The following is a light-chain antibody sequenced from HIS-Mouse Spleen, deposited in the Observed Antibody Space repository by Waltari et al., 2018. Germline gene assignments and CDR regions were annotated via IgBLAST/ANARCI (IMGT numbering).Light chain of an antibody. CDR3: AAWDDSLSGPV. J-gene: IGLJ3*02. CDR1: SSNIGSNY. V-gene: IGLV1-47*01. CDR2: RNN. Sequence: QSVLTQPPSASGTPGQRVTISCSGSSSNIGSNYVYWYQQLPGTAPKLLIYRNNQGPSGVPDRLSGSKSGTSASLSISGLRSEDEADYYCAAWDDSLSGPVFGGGTKLTVL.